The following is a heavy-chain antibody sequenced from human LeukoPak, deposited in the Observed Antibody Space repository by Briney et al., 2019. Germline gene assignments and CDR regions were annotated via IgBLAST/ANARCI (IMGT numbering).Heavy chain of an antibody. J-gene: IGHJ1*01. CDR3: AREYYDFWSGSFQH. CDR2: IYSGGST. V-gene: IGHV3-66*02. Sequence: GGSLRLSCAASGFTVSSNYMSWVRQAPGKGLEWVSVIYSGGSTYYADSVKGRFTNSRDNSKNTLYLQMNSLRAEDTAVYYCAREYYDFWSGSFQHWGQGTLVTVSS. D-gene: IGHD3-3*01. CDR1: GFTVSSNY.